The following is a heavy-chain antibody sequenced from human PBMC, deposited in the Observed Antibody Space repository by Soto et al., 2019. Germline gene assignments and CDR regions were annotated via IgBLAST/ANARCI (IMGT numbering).Heavy chain of an antibody. J-gene: IGHJ3*02. CDR2: MNPNSGNT. CDR3: ARGLGYCSSTSCYTAFDI. V-gene: IGHV1-8*02. CDR1: GYTFTSYD. Sequence: ASVKVSCKASGYTFTSYDINWVRQATGQGLEWMGWMNPNSGNTGYAQKFQGRVTMTRNTSISTAYMELSSLRSEDTAVYYCARGLGYCSSTSCYTAFDIWGQGTMVTVSS. D-gene: IGHD2-2*02.